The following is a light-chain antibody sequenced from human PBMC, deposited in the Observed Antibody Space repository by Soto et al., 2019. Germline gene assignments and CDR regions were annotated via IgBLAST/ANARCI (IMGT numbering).Light chain of an antibody. CDR2: DVS. CDR1: SSDVDNHNH. CDR3: CSYAGNCTPYV. Sequence: QSALTQPRSVSGSPGQSVTISCTGTSSDVDNHNHVSWYQQHPGKAPKFMIYDVSKRPSGVPDRFSGSKSGNTASLTISGLQAEDEADYYCCSYAGNCTPYVFGTGTKLTVL. J-gene: IGLJ1*01. V-gene: IGLV2-11*01.